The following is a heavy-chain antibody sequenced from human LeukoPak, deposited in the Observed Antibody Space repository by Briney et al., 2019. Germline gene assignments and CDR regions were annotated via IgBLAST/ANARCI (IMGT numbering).Heavy chain of an antibody. CDR2: MNPNSGNT. J-gene: IGHJ4*02. D-gene: IGHD5-18*01. CDR3: ARDRGDTAPQLIDY. CDR1: GYTFTSYD. Sequence: GASVKVSCKASGYTFTSYDINWVRQATGQGLEWMGWMNPNSGNTGYAQKFQGRVTMTTDTSTSTAYMELRSLRSDNTAVYYCARDRGDTAPQLIDYWGQGTLVTVSS. V-gene: IGHV1-8*01.